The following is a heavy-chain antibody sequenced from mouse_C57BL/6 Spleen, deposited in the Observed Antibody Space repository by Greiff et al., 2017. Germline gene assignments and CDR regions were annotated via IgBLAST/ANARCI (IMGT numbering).Heavy chain of an antibody. CDR2: ISSGTSTI. D-gene: IGHD1-2*01. CDR3: AGYSFAY. J-gene: IGHJ3*01. CDR1: GFTFSDYG. Sequence: EVQVVESGGGLVKPGGSLKLSCAASGFTFSDYGMHWVRQAPEKGLEWVAYISSGTSTIYYADTVKGRFTISRDNAKNTLFLPMTSLRSEDTAMYYCAGYSFAYWGQGTLVTVSA. V-gene: IGHV5-17*01.